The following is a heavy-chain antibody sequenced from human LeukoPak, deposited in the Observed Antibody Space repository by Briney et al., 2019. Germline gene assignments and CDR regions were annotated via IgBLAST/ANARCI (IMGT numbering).Heavy chain of an antibody. CDR2: MWYDGSNK. V-gene: IGHV3-33*01. Sequence: GGSLRLSCAASGFTFSSYGMHWVRQAPGKGLEWVAIMWYDGSNKYYTDSVKGRFTISRDNSKNTLYLQMNSLRVEDTAVYYCARRYFDLWGRGTLVTVSS. CDR3: ARRYFDL. CDR1: GFTFSSYG. J-gene: IGHJ2*01.